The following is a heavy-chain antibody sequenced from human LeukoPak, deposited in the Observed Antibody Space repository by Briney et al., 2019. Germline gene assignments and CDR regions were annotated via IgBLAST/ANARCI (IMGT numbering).Heavy chain of an antibody. CDR3: ASGFSYGKVDY. CDR1: GFIVSSNY. CDR2: IYSGGRI. V-gene: IGHV3-66*01. D-gene: IGHD5-18*01. J-gene: IGHJ4*02. Sequence: GGSLRLSCAASGFIVSSNYMSWVRQAPGKGLEWVSVIYSGGRIFYADSVKGRFIISTDNSKNTLYLQMNSLRAEDTAVYYCASGFSYGKVDYWGQGTLVTVPS.